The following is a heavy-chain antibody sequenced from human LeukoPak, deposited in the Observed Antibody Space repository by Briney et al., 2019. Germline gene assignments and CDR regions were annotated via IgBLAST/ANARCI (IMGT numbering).Heavy chain of an antibody. CDR2: MNPNSVNK. Sequence: ASVKVSCKASGYTFPSYDINWVRQATGHGLEWMGWMNPNSVNKGYARKFQGRVTMTRNTSISTAYMELSSLRSEDTAVYYCARESGYYDFWSGYYYYYMDVWGKGTTVTVSS. CDR1: GYTFPSYD. J-gene: IGHJ6*03. D-gene: IGHD3-3*01. CDR3: ARESGYYDFWSGYYYYYMDV. V-gene: IGHV1-8*01.